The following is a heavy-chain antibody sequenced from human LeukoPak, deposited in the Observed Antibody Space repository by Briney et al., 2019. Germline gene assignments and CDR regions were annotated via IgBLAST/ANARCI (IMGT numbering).Heavy chain of an antibody. CDR1: GGTFSSYA. D-gene: IGHD3-10*01. CDR3: AVSRGVISWFDP. Sequence: ASVKVSFKASGGTFSSYAISWVRQAPGQGLEWMGGIIPIFGTANYAQKFQGRVTITADESTSTAYMELSSLRSEDTAVYYCAVSRGVISWFDPWGQGTLVTVSS. V-gene: IGHV1-69*13. CDR2: IIPIFGTA. J-gene: IGHJ5*02.